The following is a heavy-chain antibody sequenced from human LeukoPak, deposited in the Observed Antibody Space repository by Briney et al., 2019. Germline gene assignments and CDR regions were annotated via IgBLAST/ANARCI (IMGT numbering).Heavy chain of an antibody. CDR2: IYTSGST. J-gene: IGHJ4*02. CDR1: GGSISSYY. D-gene: IGHD5-24*01. CDR3: AVEMATIPEVGYFDY. V-gene: IGHV4-4*07. Sequence: KPSETLSLTCTVSGGSISSYYWSWIRQPAGKGLEWIGRIYTSGSTNYNPSLKSRVTMSADTSKNQFSLKLSSVTAADTAVYYCAVEMATIPEVGYFDYWGQGTLVTVSS.